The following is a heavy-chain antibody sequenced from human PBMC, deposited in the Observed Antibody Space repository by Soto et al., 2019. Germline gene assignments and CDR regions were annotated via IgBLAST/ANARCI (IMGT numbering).Heavy chain of an antibody. CDR3: ARVGTIFGLDV. CDR2: IKQDGSEK. V-gene: IGHV3-7*01. D-gene: IGHD3-3*01. CDR1: GLTFSSYW. Sequence: GGSLRLSCAASGLTFSSYWMSWVRQAPGKGLEWVANIKQDGSEKYYVDSVKGRFTISRDNAKNSLYLQMNSLRAEDTAVYYCARVGTIFGLDVWGQGTTVTVSS. J-gene: IGHJ6*02.